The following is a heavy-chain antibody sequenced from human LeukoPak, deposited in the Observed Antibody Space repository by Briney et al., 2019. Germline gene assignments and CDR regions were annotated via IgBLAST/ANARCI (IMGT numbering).Heavy chain of an antibody. J-gene: IGHJ4*02. CDR3: AVMWGRGYSSSWYLTAFDY. Sequence: SETLSLTCTVSGGSISSSSYYWGWIRQPPGKGLEWIGKIYYSGSTYYNPSLKSRVTISVDTSKNQFSLKLSSVTAADTAVYYCAVMWGRGYSSSWYLTAFDYWGQGTLVTVSS. D-gene: IGHD6-13*01. CDR2: IYYSGST. CDR1: GGSISSSSYY. V-gene: IGHV4-39*07.